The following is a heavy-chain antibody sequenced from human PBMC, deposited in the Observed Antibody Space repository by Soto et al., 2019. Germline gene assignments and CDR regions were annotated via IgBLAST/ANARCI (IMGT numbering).Heavy chain of an antibody. CDR3: AIDGSGTYYYPGY. Sequence: QVQLVQSAAAVKKPGSSVKVSGKASGDTFSSYTISWLRQAPGQGLEWMGRIIPILGIPNYAQKFQGRVTITADKCTSTAYMEPGSLRAEDTAVYYCAIDGSGTYYYPGYWGQGTLVTGSS. V-gene: IGHV1-69*02. CDR2: IIPILGIP. CDR1: GDTFSSYT. D-gene: IGHD3-10*01. J-gene: IGHJ4*02.